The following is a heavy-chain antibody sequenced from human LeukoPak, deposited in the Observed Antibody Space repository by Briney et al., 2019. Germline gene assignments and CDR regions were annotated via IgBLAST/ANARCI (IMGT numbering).Heavy chain of an antibody. D-gene: IGHD3-22*01. J-gene: IGHJ4*02. V-gene: IGHV3-74*01. CDR3: ARPYYYDSGRVDY. CDR1: GFTLSSYW. CDR2: INSDGSST. Sequence: PWGSLRLSCAASGFTLSSYWMHWVRQAPGKGLVWVSRINSDGSSTSYADSVKGRFTISRDNAKNTLYLQMNSLRAEDTAVYYCARPYYYDSGRVDYWGQGTLVTVSS.